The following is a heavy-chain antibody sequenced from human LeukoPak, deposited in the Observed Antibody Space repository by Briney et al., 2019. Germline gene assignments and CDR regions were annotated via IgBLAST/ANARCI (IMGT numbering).Heavy chain of an antibody. Sequence: GASVKVSCKASGYTFTSYYMHWVRQAPGQGLEWMGIINPSGGSTSYAQKFQGRVTMTRDTSTSTVYMELSSLRSEDTAVYYCASPGVGGYSGYASRSLHYWGQGTLVAVSS. CDR2: INPSGGST. J-gene: IGHJ4*02. CDR1: GYTFTSYY. D-gene: IGHD5-12*01. V-gene: IGHV1-46*01. CDR3: ASPGVGGYSGYASRSLHY.